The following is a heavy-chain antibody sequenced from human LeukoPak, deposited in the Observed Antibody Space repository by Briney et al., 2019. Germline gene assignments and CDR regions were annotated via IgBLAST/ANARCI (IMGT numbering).Heavy chain of an antibody. Sequence: PGGSLRLSCAASGFTFSSYAMHWVRQAPGKGLEYVSAISSNGGSTYYANSVKGRFTISRDNSKNTLYLRMGSLRAEDMAVYYCARLIPQKWELPGKWFDPWGQGTLVTVSS. CDR3: ARLIPQKWELPGKWFDP. V-gene: IGHV3-64*01. CDR1: GFTFSSYA. CDR2: ISSNGGST. J-gene: IGHJ5*02. D-gene: IGHD1-26*01.